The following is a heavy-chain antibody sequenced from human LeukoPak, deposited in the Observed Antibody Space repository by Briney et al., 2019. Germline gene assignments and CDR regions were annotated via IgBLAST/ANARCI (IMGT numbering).Heavy chain of an antibody. CDR3: ARDDWYSSSWPGAFDI. CDR1: GGSISSYY. CDR2: IYTSGST. Sequence: SETQSLTCTVSGGSISSYYWSWIRQPAGKGLEWNGRIYTSGSTNYNPSLKGRVTMSVDTSKNQFSLKLSSVTAADTAVYYCARDDWYSSSWPGAFDIWGQGTMVTVSS. J-gene: IGHJ3*02. D-gene: IGHD6-13*01. V-gene: IGHV4-4*07.